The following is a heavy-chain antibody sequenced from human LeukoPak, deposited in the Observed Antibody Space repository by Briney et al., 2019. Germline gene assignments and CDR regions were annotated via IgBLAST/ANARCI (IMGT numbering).Heavy chain of an antibody. CDR3: ARRRGYSFLVYFDY. CDR1: GGSISSGGYY. V-gene: IGHV4-31*03. D-gene: IGHD5-18*01. CDR2: IYYSGST. J-gene: IGHJ4*02. Sequence: SSETLSLTCTVSGGSISSGGYYWSWIRQHPGKGLEWIVYIYYSGSTYYNPSLKSRVTIPVDTSKNQFSLKLSSVTAADTAVYYCARRRGYSFLVYFDYWGQGTLVTVSS.